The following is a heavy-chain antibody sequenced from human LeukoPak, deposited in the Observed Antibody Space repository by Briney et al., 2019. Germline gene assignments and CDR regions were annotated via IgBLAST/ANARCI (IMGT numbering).Heavy chain of an antibody. J-gene: IGHJ4*02. CDR1: GFTFSSYS. CDR3: ASETADGPGSYLPNYFDY. D-gene: IGHD3-10*01. V-gene: IGHV3-21*01. CDR2: ISSSSYI. Sequence: GGSLRLSCAASGFTFSSYSVNWVRQAPGKGLEWVSSISSSSYIYYADSVKGRFTISRDNAKNSLYLQMNSLRAEDTAVYYCASETADGPGSYLPNYFDYWGQGTLVTVSS.